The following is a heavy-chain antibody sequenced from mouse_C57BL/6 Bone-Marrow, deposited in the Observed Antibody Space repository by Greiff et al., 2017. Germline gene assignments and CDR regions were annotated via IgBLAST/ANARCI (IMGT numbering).Heavy chain of an antibody. Sequence: VQLQQSGAELVRPGASVTLSCKASGYTFTDYEMHWVKQTPVRGLEWIGAIDPETGGTAYNQKFKGKAILTADKSSSTAYMELRSLTSEDSAVYYGTRGGYYGSSSYYAMDYWGQGTSVTVSS. CDR1: GYTFTDYE. CDR3: TRGGYYGSSSYYAMDY. CDR2: IDPETGGT. V-gene: IGHV1-15*01. D-gene: IGHD1-1*01. J-gene: IGHJ4*01.